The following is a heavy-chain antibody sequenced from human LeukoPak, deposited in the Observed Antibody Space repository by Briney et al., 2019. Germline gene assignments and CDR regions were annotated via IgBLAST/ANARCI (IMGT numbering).Heavy chain of an antibody. CDR1: GFTFSDYY. J-gene: IGHJ4*02. CDR3: AKDSGMGATFGWYLDY. D-gene: IGHD1-26*01. Sequence: KPGGSLRLSCAASGFTFSDYYMSWIRQAPGKGLEWVSYISSSGSTIYYADSVKGRFIISRDNSKNTLYLQMNSLRAEDTAVYYCAKDSGMGATFGWYLDYWGQGTLVTVSS. CDR2: ISSSGSTI. V-gene: IGHV3-11*04.